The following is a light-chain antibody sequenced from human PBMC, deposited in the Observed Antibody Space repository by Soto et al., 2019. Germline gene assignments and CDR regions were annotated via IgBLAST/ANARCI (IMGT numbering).Light chain of an antibody. V-gene: IGLV3-1*01. CDR1: KLGDKY. Sequence: SYELTQPPSVSVSPGQTASITCSGDKLGDKYACWYQQKPGQSPVPVIYQDSKRPSGIPERFSGSNSGNTATLTISGTQAMDEADYYCQAWDSSTADVVFGGGTKLTVL. CDR3: QAWDSSTADVV. CDR2: QDS. J-gene: IGLJ2*01.